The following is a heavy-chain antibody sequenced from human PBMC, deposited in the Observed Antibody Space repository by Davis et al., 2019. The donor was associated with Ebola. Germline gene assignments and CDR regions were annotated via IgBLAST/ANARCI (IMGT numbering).Heavy chain of an antibody. CDR3: ARGSVYSGYDLDY. D-gene: IGHD5-12*01. CDR1: GYSFTSSW. V-gene: IGHV5-51*01. CDR2: IYPGDSDT. Sequence: GESLKISCKGSGYSFTSSWIGWVRQMPGKGLEWMGIIYPGDSDTRYSPSFQGQVTISADKSISTAYLQWSSLKASDTAMYYCARGSVYSGYDLDYWGQGTLVTVAS. J-gene: IGHJ4*02.